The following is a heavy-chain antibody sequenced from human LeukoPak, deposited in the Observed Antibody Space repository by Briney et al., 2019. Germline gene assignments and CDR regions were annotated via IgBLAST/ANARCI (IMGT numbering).Heavy chain of an antibody. CDR3: ARVLAGYCSSTSCYKSDYYMDV. V-gene: IGHV4-34*01. CDR2: INHSGST. J-gene: IGHJ6*03. CDR1: GGSFSGYY. D-gene: IGHD2-2*02. Sequence: SETLSLTCAVYGGSFSGYYWSWIRQPPGKGLEWIGEINHSGSTNYNPSLKSRVTISVDTSKNQFSLKLSSVTAADTAVYYCARVLAGYCSSTSCYKSDYYMDVWGKGTTVTISS.